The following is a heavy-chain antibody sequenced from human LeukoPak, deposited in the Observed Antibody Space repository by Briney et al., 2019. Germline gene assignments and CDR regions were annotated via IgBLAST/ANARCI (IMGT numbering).Heavy chain of an antibody. CDR3: AKDRCSNGVGCYYYYMDV. V-gene: IGHV3-30*02. CDR2: IQYDGGNE. CDR1: RFTFSSYG. Sequence: GGSLRLSCAASRFTFSSYGMHWVRQAPGKGLEWVAYIQYDGGNEQYADSVKGRFSISRDSSKNILYLQMNSLRAEDTAVYYCAKDRCSNGVGCYYYYMDVWGKGTSVTISS. J-gene: IGHJ6*03. D-gene: IGHD2-8*01.